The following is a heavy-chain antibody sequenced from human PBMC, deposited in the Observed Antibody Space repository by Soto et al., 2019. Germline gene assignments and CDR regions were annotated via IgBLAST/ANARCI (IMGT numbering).Heavy chain of an antibody. CDR2: IYPCDSQT. CDR1: GYSFTTYW. J-gene: IGHJ4*02. Sequence: EVQLVQSGAEVKKPGESLKISCKGSGYSFTTYWIAWVRQMPGKGLEWMGIIYPCDSQTSYGPSFQGQVTISADRSFTTAYLQWSSLKASDTAMYYCARHFSRTAADDYWGQGTLVTVSS. D-gene: IGHD6-13*01. V-gene: IGHV5-51*01. CDR3: ARHFSRTAADDY.